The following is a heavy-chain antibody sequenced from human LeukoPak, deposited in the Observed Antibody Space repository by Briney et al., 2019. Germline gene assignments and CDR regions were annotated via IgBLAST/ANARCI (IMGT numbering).Heavy chain of an antibody. CDR2: ISWNSGSI. D-gene: IGHD4-17*01. Sequence: GGSLRLSCAASGFTFDDYAMHWVRQAPGKGLEWGSGISWNSGSIGYADSVKGRFTISRDNAKNSLYLQMNSLRAEDTALYYCAKEFGEGYGDDYYYYGMDVWGQGTTVTVSS. V-gene: IGHV3-9*01. J-gene: IGHJ6*02. CDR3: AKEFGEGYGDDYYYYGMDV. CDR1: GFTFDDYA.